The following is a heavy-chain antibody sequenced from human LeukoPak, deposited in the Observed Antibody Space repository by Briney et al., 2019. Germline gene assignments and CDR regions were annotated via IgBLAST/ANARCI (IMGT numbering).Heavy chain of an antibody. CDR3: ARAGYYYDSSGYYQI. V-gene: IGHV4-34*01. CDR2: INHSGST. Sequence: PSEALSLTCAVYGGSFSGYYWSWIRQPPGKGLEWIGEINHSGSTNYNPSLKSRVTISVDTSKNQFSLKLSSVTAADTAVYYCARAGYYYDSSGYYQIWGQGTMVTVSS. J-gene: IGHJ3*02. D-gene: IGHD3-22*01. CDR1: GGSFSGYY.